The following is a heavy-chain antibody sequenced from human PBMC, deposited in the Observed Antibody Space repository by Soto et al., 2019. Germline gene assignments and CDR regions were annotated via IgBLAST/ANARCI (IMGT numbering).Heavy chain of an antibody. CDR2: INAGNGNT. CDR3: GRSIVVVTAAHY. D-gene: IGHD2-21*02. V-gene: IGHV1-3*01. J-gene: IGHJ4*02. Sequence: ASVKVSCKASGYTFTSYAMHWVRQAPGQRLEWMGWINAGNGNTKYSQKFQGRVTITRDTSASTAYMELSSLRSEDTAVYYCGRSIVVVTAAHYWGQGTLVTVSS. CDR1: GYTFTSYA.